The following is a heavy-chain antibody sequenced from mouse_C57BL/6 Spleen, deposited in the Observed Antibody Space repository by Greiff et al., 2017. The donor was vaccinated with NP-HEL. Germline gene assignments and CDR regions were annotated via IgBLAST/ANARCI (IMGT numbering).Heavy chain of an antibody. Sequence: EVQLQQSGPVLVKPGASVKMSCKASGYTFTDYYMNWVKQSHGKSLEWIGVINPYNGGTSYNQKFKGKATLTVDKSSSTAYMELNSLTSEDSAVYYCARKGYSSNFDYWGQGTTLTVSS. V-gene: IGHV1-19*01. CDR3: ARKGYSSNFDY. D-gene: IGHD3-1*01. CDR1: GYTFTDYY. J-gene: IGHJ2*01. CDR2: INPYNGGT.